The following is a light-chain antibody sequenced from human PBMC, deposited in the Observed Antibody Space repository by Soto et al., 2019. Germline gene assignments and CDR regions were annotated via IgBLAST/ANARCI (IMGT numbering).Light chain of an antibody. V-gene: IGLV2-8*01. CDR1: SSDVGGYNF. CDR2: EVN. Sequence: QSALTQPPSASGSPGQSVTISCTGTSSDVGGYNFVSWYQQRPGKAPKLMIYEVNKRPSGVPDRFSGSKSGNTASLTVSGLQAEDEGDYYCFSYAGTNNFVFGTGTKVTVL. J-gene: IGLJ1*01. CDR3: FSYAGTNNFV.